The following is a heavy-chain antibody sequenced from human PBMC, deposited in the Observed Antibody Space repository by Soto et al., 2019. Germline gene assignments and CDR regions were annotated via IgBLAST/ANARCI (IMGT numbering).Heavy chain of an antibody. D-gene: IGHD2-15*01. CDR2: IYYSGGI. J-gene: IGHJ4*02. CDR3: ARGSTVAAILFDY. CDR1: GDSISSGGYY. V-gene: IGHV4-31*03. Sequence: SETLSLTCTVSGDSISSGGYYWSWIRQHPGKGLEWIGYIYYSGGIYYNPSLKSRVIISVDTSKNQFSLKLSSVTAADTAVYYCARGSTVAAILFDYWGQGTLVTVSS.